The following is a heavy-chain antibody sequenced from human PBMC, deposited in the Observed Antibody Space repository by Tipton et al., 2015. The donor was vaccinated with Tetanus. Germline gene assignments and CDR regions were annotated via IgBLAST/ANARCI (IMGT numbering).Heavy chain of an antibody. CDR1: GGSISDKKYY. J-gene: IGHJ4*02. CDR2: IYFKGDT. D-gene: IGHD3-10*01. CDR3: ARHPPPHYYGSGSYLDY. Sequence: TLSLACTVSGGSISDKKYYWGWIRQPPGKGLEWIASIYFKGDTYYSPSLKSRLTIAVDTSQNLFSLTLTSVTAADTAIYFCARHPPPHYYGSGSYLDYWGQGTPVTVSS. V-gene: IGHV4-39*01.